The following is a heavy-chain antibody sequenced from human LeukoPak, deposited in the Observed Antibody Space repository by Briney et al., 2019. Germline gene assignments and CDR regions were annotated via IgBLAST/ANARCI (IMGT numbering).Heavy chain of an antibody. J-gene: IGHJ4*02. CDR3: ARVIFMYHFDY. V-gene: IGHV4-34*01. CDR1: GGSFSGYY. D-gene: IGHD2-21*01. Sequence: SETLSLTCAVYGGSFSGYYWSWIRQPPGKGLEWIGEINHSGSTNYNPSLKSRVTISVDTSKNQFSLKLSSVTAADTAVYYCARVIFMYHFDYWGQGTLVTVSS. CDR2: INHSGST.